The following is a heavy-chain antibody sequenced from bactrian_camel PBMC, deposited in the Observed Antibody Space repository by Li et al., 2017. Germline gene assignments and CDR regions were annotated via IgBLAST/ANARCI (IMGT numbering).Heavy chain of an antibody. V-gene: IGHV3S1*01. Sequence: VQLVESGGGAVQPGGSLRLSCAASGFTFSSYWMYWVRQTPGKGLEWVSSITWSGDDTDYADSVKGQFTISRDNAKNTMYLQLNSLKTEDTAMYYCARDLRGWVIVYEYDYWGQGTQVTVS. J-gene: IGHJ4*01. D-gene: IGHD5*01. CDR3: ARDLRGWVIVYEYDY. CDR1: GFTFSSYW. CDR2: ITWSGDDT.